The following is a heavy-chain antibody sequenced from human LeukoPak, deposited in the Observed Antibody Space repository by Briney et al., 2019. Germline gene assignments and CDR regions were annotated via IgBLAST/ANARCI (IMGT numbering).Heavy chain of an antibody. CDR3: TRGSSSNSWYFDY. CDR1: GDSVSSNSAT. D-gene: IGHD6-13*01. J-gene: IGHJ4*02. Sequence: SQTLSLTCAISGDSVSSNSATWPWIRQSPSRGLEWLGRTYYRSKWYNDYAVSMKSRITINPDTSKNQFSLQLNSVTPEDTAVYYCTRGSSSNSWYFDYWGQGALVTVSS. CDR2: TYYRSKWYN. V-gene: IGHV6-1*01.